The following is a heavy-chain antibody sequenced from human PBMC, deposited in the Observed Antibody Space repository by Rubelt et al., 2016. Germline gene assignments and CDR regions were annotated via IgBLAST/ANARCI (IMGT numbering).Heavy chain of an antibody. D-gene: IGHD3-10*01. V-gene: IGHV3-74*01. CDR2: INSDGSST. CDR3: ARDMVRGVITNYYYYGMDV. CDR1: GFTFSSYS. J-gene: IGHJ6*02. Sequence: GGSLRLSCAASGFTFSSYSMNWVRQAPGKGLEWVSRINSDGSSTTYADSVKGRFTISRDNAKNTLYLQMNSLRGEDTAVYYCARDMVRGVITNYYYYGMDVWGQGTTVTVSS.